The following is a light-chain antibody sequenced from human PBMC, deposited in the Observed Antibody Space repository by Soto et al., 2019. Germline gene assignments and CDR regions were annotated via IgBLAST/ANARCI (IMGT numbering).Light chain of an antibody. Sequence: QSALTQPASVSGSPGQAITISCTGTSSDVGGYNYVSWYQQHPGKAPKLMIYDVNNRPSGVSNRFSGSKSGNTASLTISGPQAEDEADYYCTSYISSSALVFGGGTQLTVL. CDR1: SSDVGGYNY. J-gene: IGLJ2*01. CDR3: TSYISSSALV. V-gene: IGLV2-14*01. CDR2: DVN.